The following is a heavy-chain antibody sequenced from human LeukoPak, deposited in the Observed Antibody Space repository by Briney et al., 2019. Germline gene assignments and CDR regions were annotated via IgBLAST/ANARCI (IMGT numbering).Heavy chain of an antibody. CDR3: ARGGVFHGFDI. Sequence: PPGGSLRLSCAASGFTFSSYWMHWVRQAPGKGLVWVSRINSDGSDSIYADSMKGRFTVSRDNAENTVYLQMHSLRAEDTALYYCARGGVFHGFDIWGQGTMVAVSS. CDR2: INSDGSDS. CDR1: GFTFSSYW. J-gene: IGHJ3*02. D-gene: IGHD3-16*01. V-gene: IGHV3-74*01.